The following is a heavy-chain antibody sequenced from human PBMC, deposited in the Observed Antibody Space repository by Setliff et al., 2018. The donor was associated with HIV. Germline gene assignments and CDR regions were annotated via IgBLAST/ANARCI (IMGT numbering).Heavy chain of an antibody. CDR2: LYSGGGI. J-gene: IGHJ4*02. CDR1: GFTFSFYS. Sequence: LRLSCAASGFTFSFYSMNWVRQAPGKGLEWIGSLYSGGGIYRNPSLKSRVTISIDTSKNQFSLKLSSVTAADTAVYYCAIRADGLKGDSWGQGTLVTVSS. V-gene: IGHV4-38-2*01. CDR3: AIRADGLKGDS.